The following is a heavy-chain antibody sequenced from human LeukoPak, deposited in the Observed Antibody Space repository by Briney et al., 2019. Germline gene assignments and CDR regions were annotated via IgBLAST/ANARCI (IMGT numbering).Heavy chain of an antibody. J-gene: IGHJ4*02. CDR1: GYTFTNYG. Sequence: ASVKVSCKASGYTFTNYGISWVRQAPGQGLEWMGWIGAYNGNTNYAQKLQGRVTMTTETSTNTAYMELRSLRSDDTAVYYCARDLRSSGWLFDYWGQGTLVTVSS. D-gene: IGHD6-19*01. CDR2: IGAYNGNT. V-gene: IGHV1-18*01. CDR3: ARDLRSSGWLFDY.